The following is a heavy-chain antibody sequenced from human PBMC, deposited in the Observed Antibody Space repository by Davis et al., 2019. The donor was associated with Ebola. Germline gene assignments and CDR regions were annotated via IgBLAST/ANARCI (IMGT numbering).Heavy chain of an antibody. CDR2: IFPGGPES. V-gene: IGHV5-51*01. J-gene: IGHJ4*02. CDR3: ARPGDDMAMGG. Sequence: GESLKISCKASGYTFIRYWIGWVRQRPGKGLEWLGAIFPGGPESRYSPSLQGQVTISADKSITTAYLQWSSLKASDTAMYYCARPGDDMAMGGWGQGTLVTVSS. CDR1: GYTFIRYW. D-gene: IGHD7-27*01.